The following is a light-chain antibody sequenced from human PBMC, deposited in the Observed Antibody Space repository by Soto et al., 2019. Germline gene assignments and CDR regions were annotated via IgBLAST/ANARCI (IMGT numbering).Light chain of an antibody. V-gene: IGKV1-5*01. Sequence: EILMTPSPSTLSASVGDRVTITCRASQFISSWLAWYQQKPGKAPRLLIYDTSTLASRVPSRFSGSGSGTEFTLTISSLQPDDFATYYCQQYDTHSWTFGQGTRVEIK. CDR3: QQYDTHSWT. CDR2: DTS. J-gene: IGKJ1*01. CDR1: QFISSW.